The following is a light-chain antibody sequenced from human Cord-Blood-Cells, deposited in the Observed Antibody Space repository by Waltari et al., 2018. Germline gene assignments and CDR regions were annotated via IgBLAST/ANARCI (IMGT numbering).Light chain of an antibody. CDR3: MQGIHLPNT. V-gene: IGKV4-1*01. J-gene: IGKJ2*01. CDR1: QSVLYSSNNKNY. CDR2: WAS. Sequence: DIVMTQSPDSLAVSLGERATINCKSSQSVLYSSNNKNYLAWYQQKPGQPPKLLIYWASTRESGVPDRFSGSGSGTDFTLKISRVEAEDVGVYYCMQGIHLPNTFGQGTKLEIK.